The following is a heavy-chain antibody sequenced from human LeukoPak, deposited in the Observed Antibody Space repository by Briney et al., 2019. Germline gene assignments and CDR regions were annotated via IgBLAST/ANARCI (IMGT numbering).Heavy chain of an antibody. CDR3: ARSGSSGWYREFDY. CDR2: IIPIFGTA. Sequence: SVKLSCKASGYTFTSYGISWVRQAPGQGLEWMGRIIPIFGTANYAQKFQGRVKITTDESSSTAYMELSSLRSEDTAVYYCARSGSSGWYREFDYWGQGTLVTVSS. D-gene: IGHD6-19*01. V-gene: IGHV1-69*05. CDR1: GYTFTSYG. J-gene: IGHJ4*02.